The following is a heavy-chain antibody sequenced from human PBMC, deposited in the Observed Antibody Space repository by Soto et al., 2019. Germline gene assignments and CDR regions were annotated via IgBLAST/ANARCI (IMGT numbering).Heavy chain of an antibody. CDR1: GGSISSSSYY. D-gene: IGHD5-18*01. CDR3: ARGFGYSYGLICFDY. CDR2: IYYSGST. V-gene: IGHV4-39*07. Sequence: SETLSLTCTVSGGSISSSSYYWGWIRQPPGKGLEWIGSIYYSGSTYYNPSLKSRVTISVDTSKNQFSLKLSSVTAADTAVYYCARGFGYSYGLICFDYWGQGTLVTVSS. J-gene: IGHJ4*02.